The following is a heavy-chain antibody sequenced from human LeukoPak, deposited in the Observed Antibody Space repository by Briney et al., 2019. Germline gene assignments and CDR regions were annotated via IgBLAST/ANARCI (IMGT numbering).Heavy chain of an antibody. CDR1: GYSITSGYY. J-gene: IGHJ6*03. CDR3: ARGKNTYYYYMDV. V-gene: IGHV4-38-2*02. Sequence: ASETLSLTCTVSGYSITSGYYWGWIRQPPGKGLEWIGEINHSGSTNYNPSLKSRVTISVDTSKNQFSLKLSSVTAADTAVYYCARGKNTYYYYMDVWGKGTTVTVSS. CDR2: INHSGST.